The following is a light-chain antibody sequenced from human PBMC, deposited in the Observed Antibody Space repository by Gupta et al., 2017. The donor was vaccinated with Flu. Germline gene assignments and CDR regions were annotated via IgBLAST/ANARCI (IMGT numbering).Light chain of an antibody. J-gene: IGKJ1*01. CDR2: WAS. V-gene: IGKV4-1*01. CDR1: QSVLYSSNNKNY. Sequence: DIVMTQSPDSLAVSLGERATINCKSSQSVLYSSNNKNYLAWYPQKPGQPPKLLIYWASTRESGVPDRFSGSGSGTDFTLTISSLQAEDVAVYYCQQYYSTPWTFGKGPRWKSN. CDR3: QQYYSTPWT.